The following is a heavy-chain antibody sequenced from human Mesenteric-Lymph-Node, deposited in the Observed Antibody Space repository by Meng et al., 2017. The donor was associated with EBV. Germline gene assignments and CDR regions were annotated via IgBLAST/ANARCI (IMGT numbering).Heavy chain of an antibody. Sequence: VQLVGSGGDLIQPGGSLRLSCVASGFTFSNYAMNWVRQAPGKGLSWVSAISDSGSVTYYADSVKGRFIISRDNSKNTLYLQMNSLRVEDTAIYYCAKPDITLAGEFDSWGQGTLVTVSS. CDR2: ISDSGSVT. CDR3: AKPDITLAGEFDS. J-gene: IGHJ4*02. CDR1: GFTFSNYA. D-gene: IGHD6-19*01. V-gene: IGHV3-23*04.